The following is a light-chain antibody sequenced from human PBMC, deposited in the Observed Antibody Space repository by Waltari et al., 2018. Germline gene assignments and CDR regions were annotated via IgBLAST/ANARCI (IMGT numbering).Light chain of an antibody. CDR1: QSISSW. CDR3: QHSAAYPLT. V-gene: IGKV1-5*03. J-gene: IGKJ4*01. CDR2: KAS. Sequence: DIQMTQSPSTLSASVGDRVPLSCRASQSISSWLAWYQQKPGKAPKLLIYKASSLESGVPSRFRGSGSGTEFTLTISSLQPDDFATYYCQHSAAYPLTFGGGTKVEIK.